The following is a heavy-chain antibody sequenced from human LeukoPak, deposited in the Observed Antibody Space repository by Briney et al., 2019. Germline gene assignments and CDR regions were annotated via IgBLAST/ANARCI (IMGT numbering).Heavy chain of an antibody. V-gene: IGHV3-21*01. D-gene: IGHD4-17*01. Sequence: GGSLRLSCAASGFTFSSYSMNWVRQAPGKGLEWVSSISSSSSYIYYADSVKGRFTISRDNAKNSLYLQMNDLRAEDTAVYYCASLSRGVTIRDYWGQGTLVTVSS. J-gene: IGHJ4*02. CDR1: GFTFSSYS. CDR3: ASLSRGVTIRDY. CDR2: ISSSSSYI.